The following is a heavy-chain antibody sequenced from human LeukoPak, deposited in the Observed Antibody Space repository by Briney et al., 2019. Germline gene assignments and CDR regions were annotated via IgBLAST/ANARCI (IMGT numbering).Heavy chain of an antibody. CDR2: ISTYDGNT. J-gene: IGHJ4*02. Sequence: ASVKVSCKASGYTFTSYGITWVRQAPGQGLEWMGWISTYDGNTNSAQKLQGRLTMTTDTSTNTAYMEPRSLRSDDTAVYYCARGDDSTSSSTPKGWWVDYWGQGTLVTVSS. V-gene: IGHV1-18*01. CDR3: ARGDDSTSSSTPKGWWVDY. D-gene: IGHD6-6*01. CDR1: GYTFTSYG.